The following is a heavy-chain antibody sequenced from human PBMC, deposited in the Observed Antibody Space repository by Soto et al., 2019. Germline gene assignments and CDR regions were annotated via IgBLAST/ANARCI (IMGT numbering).Heavy chain of an antibody. V-gene: IGHV1-46*01. J-gene: IGHJ4*02. CDR1: EYTFGTHY. CDR3: ATTPMGEWNFDY. D-gene: IGHD3-16*01. CDR2: IDPSGGST. Sequence: VQLVQSGAEVKKPGASVKLSCKTSEYTFGTHYMHWVRQVPGQGLEWMGIIDPSGGSTNYAQKFQGRVTMTRDSSTTTVYIQLSGLRFEDTAVYYWATTPMGEWNFDYWGQGTRVIVSS.